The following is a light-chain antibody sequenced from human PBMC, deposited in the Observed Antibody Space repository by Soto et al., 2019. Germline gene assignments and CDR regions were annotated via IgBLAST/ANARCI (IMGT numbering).Light chain of an antibody. CDR1: QSVSSN. CDR2: GAS. Sequence: EIVMTQSPATLSVSPGERATLPCRASQSVSSNLAWYQQKPGQAPRLLIYGASTRATGIPARFSGSGSGTEFSLTISTVQSEESAVYSFQQYNNWPWTFGQGNKVEIK. V-gene: IGKV3-15*01. CDR3: QQYNNWPWT. J-gene: IGKJ1*01.